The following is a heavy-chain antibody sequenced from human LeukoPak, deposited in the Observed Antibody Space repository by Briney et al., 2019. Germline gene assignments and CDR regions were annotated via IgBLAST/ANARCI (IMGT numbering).Heavy chain of an antibody. D-gene: IGHD2-21*02. Sequence: PSETLSLTCTVSGGSISSYYWSWIRQPPGKGLEWIGYIYYSGSTNYNPSLKSRVTISVDTPKNQFSLKLSSVTAADTAVYYCARAYCGGDCPTGAFDIWGQGTMVTVSS. CDR2: IYYSGST. J-gene: IGHJ3*02. V-gene: IGHV4-59*08. CDR1: GGSISSYY. CDR3: ARAYCGGDCPTGAFDI.